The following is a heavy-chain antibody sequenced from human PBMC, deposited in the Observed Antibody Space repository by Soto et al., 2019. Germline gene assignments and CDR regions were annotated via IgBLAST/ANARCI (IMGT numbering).Heavy chain of an antibody. D-gene: IGHD3-10*01. CDR2: INAGNGNT. CDR1: GYTFTSYA. CDR3: ARANHVLIWFGERLDGMDV. J-gene: IGHJ6*02. Sequence: ASVKVSCKASGYTFTSYAMHWVRQAPGQRLEWMGWINAGNGNTKYSQKFQGRVTITRDTSASTAYMELSSLRSEDTAVYYCARANHVLIWFGERLDGMDVCGPGTPLTVSS. V-gene: IGHV1-3*01.